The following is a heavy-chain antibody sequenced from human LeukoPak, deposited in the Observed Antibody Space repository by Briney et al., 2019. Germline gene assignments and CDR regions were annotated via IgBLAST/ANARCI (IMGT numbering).Heavy chain of an antibody. Sequence: PSETLSLICAVYGGSFSGYYWSWISQPPGKGLEWIGEINHSGSTNYTPSLKSRVTISVDTSKNQSSLKLSSVTAADTAVYYCAVRRGDNYDFWSGFDYRGQGTLVTVSS. CDR1: GGSFSGYY. CDR2: INHSGST. D-gene: IGHD3-3*01. CDR3: AVRRGDNYDFWSGFDY. V-gene: IGHV4-34*01. J-gene: IGHJ4*02.